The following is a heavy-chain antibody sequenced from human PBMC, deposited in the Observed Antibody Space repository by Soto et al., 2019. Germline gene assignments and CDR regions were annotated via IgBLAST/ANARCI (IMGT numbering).Heavy chain of an antibody. V-gene: IGHV2-5*02. Sequence: GSGPTLVNPTQTLTRTCTFSGFSLSTSGVGVAWIRQPPGKALECLALIYWDDDKRYSPSLKSRLTITKDTSKNQVVLTVTNIDNVDKATYYCARFWRGSGYWSYFDSWAQGSLLTVSS. CDR3: ARFWRGSGYWSYFDS. J-gene: IGHJ4*02. CDR1: GFSLSTSGVG. D-gene: IGHD3-22*01. CDR2: IYWDDDK.